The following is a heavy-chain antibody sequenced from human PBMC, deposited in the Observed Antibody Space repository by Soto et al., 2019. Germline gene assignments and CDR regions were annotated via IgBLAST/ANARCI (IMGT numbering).Heavy chain of an antibody. D-gene: IGHD6-19*01. CDR2: ISGSGDST. V-gene: IGHV3-23*01. J-gene: IGHJ1*01. CDR3: AKGVPGIAVAGTGYFQH. Sequence: GGSLRLSCAASGFTFSSYAMSWVRQAPGKGLEWVSGISGSGDSTYYADSVKGRFTISRDNSKNTLYLQMNSLRAEDTAVYYCAKGVPGIAVAGTGYFQHWGQGTLVTSPQ. CDR1: GFTFSSYA.